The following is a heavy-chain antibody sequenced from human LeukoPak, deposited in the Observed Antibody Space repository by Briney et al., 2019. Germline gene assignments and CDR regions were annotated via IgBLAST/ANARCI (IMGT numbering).Heavy chain of an antibody. V-gene: IGHV3-23*01. J-gene: IGHJ4*02. CDR1: GFTFSSYA. Sequence: GGSLRLSCAASGFTFSSYAMSWVRQAPGKGLEWVSAISGSGGSTYYADSVKGRFTISRDNSKNTLYLQMNSLRAEDTAVYYCAKLREDIVVVPAADYWGQGTLVTVSS. CDR3: AKLREDIVVVPAADY. CDR2: ISGSGGST. D-gene: IGHD2-2*01.